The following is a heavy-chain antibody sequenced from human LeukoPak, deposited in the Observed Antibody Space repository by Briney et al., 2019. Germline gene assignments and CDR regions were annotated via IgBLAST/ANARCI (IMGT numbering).Heavy chain of an antibody. J-gene: IGHJ6*02. D-gene: IGHD2-15*01. CDR2: IYYSGST. V-gene: IGHV4-59*12. CDR1: GGSISSYY. Sequence: SETLSLTCTVSGGSISSYYWSWIRQPPGKGLEWIGYIYYSGSTNYNPSLKSRVTISVDTSKNQFSLKLSSMTAADTAVYYCARGSCGGSCNEGDYYYGMDVWGQGTTVTVSS. CDR3: ARGSCGGSCNEGDYYYGMDV.